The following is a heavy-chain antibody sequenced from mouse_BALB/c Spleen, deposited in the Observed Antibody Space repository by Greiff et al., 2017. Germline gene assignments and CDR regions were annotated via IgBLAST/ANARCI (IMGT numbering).Heavy chain of an antibody. CDR1: GFSLTSYG. CDR3: ALGYYGNYWFAY. D-gene: IGHD2-1*01. Sequence: QVQLKESGPGLVAPSQSLSITCTVSGFSLTSYGVSWVRQPPGKGLEWLGVIWGDGSTNYHSALISRLSISKDNSKSQVFLKLNSLQTDDTPTYYCALGYYGNYWFAYWGQGTLVTVSA. J-gene: IGHJ3*01. V-gene: IGHV2-3*01. CDR2: IWGDGST.